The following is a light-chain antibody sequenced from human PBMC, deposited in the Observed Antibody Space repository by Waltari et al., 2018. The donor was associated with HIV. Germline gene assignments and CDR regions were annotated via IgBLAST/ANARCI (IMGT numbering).Light chain of an antibody. Sequence: QSVLTQSPSVSGTPGQRVTIPCSGSSANIGSNVVFWYQQIPRTAPKLLMYANDERPLGVPDRFSGSKSGTSASLAISGLRPEDEADYYCAAWDDSLSGVVFGGGTKVTVL. CDR1: SANIGSNV. CDR2: AND. CDR3: AAWDDSLSGVV. V-gene: IGLV1-47*01. J-gene: IGLJ2*01.